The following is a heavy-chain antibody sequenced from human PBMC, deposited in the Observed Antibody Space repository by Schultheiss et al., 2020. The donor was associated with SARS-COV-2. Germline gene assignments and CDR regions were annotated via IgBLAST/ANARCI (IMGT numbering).Heavy chain of an antibody. Sequence: ASVKVSCKASGYTFTTYAMQWVRQAPGHRLEWMGWISAGDGNTKYSQNFQGRVTITRDTSARTAYMELSSLTSEDTAVYYCARTYYYGSGSNNYYYYGMDALGQG. CDR3: ARTYYYGSGSNNYYYYGMDA. V-gene: IGHV1-3*01. CDR1: GYTFTTYA. CDR2: ISAGDGNT. J-gene: IGHJ6*02. D-gene: IGHD3-10*01.